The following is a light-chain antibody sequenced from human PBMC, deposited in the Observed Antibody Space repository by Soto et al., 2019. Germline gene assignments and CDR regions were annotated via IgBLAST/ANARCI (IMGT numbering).Light chain of an antibody. Sequence: DIQLTQSPSTLSAYLGDRVNITCRASQSISDWLAWYQQKAGKAPELLISDASSLKSGVPARFSGSGSGTEFTLTISSLQPDDFATYYCQQYNTYSTFGQGTRLEI. J-gene: IGKJ5*01. CDR1: QSISDW. CDR3: QQYNTYST. CDR2: DAS. V-gene: IGKV1-5*01.